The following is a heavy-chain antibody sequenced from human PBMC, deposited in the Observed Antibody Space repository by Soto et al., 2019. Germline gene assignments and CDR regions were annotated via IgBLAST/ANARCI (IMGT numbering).Heavy chain of an antibody. CDR1: GGSISSSNW. V-gene: IGHV4-39*01. CDR2: IYYSGST. D-gene: IGHD4-17*01. Sequence: SETLSLTCAVSGGSISSSNWWSWVRQPPGKGLEWIGSIYYSGSTYYNPSLKSRVTISVDTSKNQFSLKLSSVTAADTAVYYCARHEFVNDYGDYFFHYWGQGTLVTVSS. J-gene: IGHJ4*02. CDR3: ARHEFVNDYGDYFFHY.